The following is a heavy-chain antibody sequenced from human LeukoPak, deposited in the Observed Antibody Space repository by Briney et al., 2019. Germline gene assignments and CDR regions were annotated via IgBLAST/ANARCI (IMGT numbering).Heavy chain of an antibody. Sequence: PGGSLRLSCAASGFTFSSYGMHWVRQAPGKGLEWVAVIWYDGSNKYYADSVKGRFTISRDNSKNTLYLQMNSLRAEDTAVYYCARPSIGREPDYWGQGTLVTVSS. CDR2: IWYDGSNK. CDR1: GFTFSSYG. V-gene: IGHV3-33*03. D-gene: IGHD1-26*01. CDR3: ARPSIGREPDY. J-gene: IGHJ4*02.